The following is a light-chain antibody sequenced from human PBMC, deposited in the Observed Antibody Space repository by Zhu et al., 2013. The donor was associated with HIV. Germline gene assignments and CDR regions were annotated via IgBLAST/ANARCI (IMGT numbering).Light chain of an antibody. CDR3: QQYNSYSWT. Sequence: IQMTQSPSSLSASVGDRVTITCQASRDIRNYLNWYQQKPGKAPKLLIFAASSLQGGVPSRFSGSGSGTEFTLTISSLQPDDFATYYCQQYNSYSWTFGQGTKVEIK. CDR2: AAS. CDR1: RDIRNY. J-gene: IGKJ1*01. V-gene: IGKV1-16*01.